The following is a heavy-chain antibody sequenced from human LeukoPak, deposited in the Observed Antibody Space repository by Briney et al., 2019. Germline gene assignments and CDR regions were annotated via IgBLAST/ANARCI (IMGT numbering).Heavy chain of an antibody. CDR1: GFTFSRYW. J-gene: IGHJ5*02. D-gene: IGHD3-22*01. Sequence: GGSLRLSCAASGFTFSRYWMSWVRQAPGKGLEWVANIKQDGSEKYYVDSVKGRFTISRDNAKNSLYLQMNSLRAEDTAVYYCARGPRGSYYDSSGFEFDPWGQGTLVTVSS. V-gene: IGHV3-7*02. CDR2: IKQDGSEK. CDR3: ARGPRGSYYDSSGFEFDP.